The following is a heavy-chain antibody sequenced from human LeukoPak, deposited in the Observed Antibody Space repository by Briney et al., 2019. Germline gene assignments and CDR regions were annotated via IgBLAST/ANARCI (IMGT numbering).Heavy chain of an antibody. Sequence: SETLSLTCTVSGGSISSGGYYWSWIRQHPGKGLEWIGYIYYSGSTYYNPSLKSRVTISVDTPKNQFSLKLSSVTAADTAVYYCASSITMIVVPDYWGQGTLVTVSS. D-gene: IGHD3-22*01. CDR3: ASSITMIVVPDY. CDR1: GGSISSGGYY. J-gene: IGHJ4*02. CDR2: IYYSGST. V-gene: IGHV4-31*03.